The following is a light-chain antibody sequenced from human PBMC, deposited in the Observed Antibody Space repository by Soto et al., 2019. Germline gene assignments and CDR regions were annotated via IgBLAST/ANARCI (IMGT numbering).Light chain of an antibody. CDR1: QNINNY. CDR2: AAS. J-gene: IGKJ1*01. CDR3: QQSYTAPAWT. Sequence: DIQMTQSPSCLSASVGDRVTITCRVSQNINNYLNWYQQKPGEAPKAXIYAASSLQGGVPSRFSGSGSGTDFTLTITSLQPEDCATYYCQQSYTAPAWTLGQGTKVDI. V-gene: IGKV1-39*01.